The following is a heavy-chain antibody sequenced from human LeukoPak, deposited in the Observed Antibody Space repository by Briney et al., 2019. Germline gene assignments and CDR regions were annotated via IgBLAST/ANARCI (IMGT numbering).Heavy chain of an antibody. CDR3: ARGNYYTYPNPNWFDP. D-gene: IGHD3-10*01. J-gene: IGHJ5*02. CDR1: GYTFTSYA. CDR2: INTNTGNP. V-gene: IGHV7-4-1*02. Sequence: GASVKVSCKASGYTFTSYAMNWVRQAPGQGLEWMGWINTNTGNPTYAQGFTGRFVFSLDTSVSTAYLQISSLKAEDTAVYYCARGNYYTYPNPNWFDPWGQGTLVTVST.